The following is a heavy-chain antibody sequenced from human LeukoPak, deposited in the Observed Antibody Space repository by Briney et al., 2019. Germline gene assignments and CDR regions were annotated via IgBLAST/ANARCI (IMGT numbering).Heavy chain of an antibody. Sequence: PSETLSLTCTVSGYSISSGYYWGWIRQPPGKGLEWIGNFYHSGSTYYNPSLKSRVTISVDTSKNQFSLKLTSVTAADTAVYYCARGPYKYDGSGAFDIWGQGTMVTVSS. CDR1: GYSISSGYY. V-gene: IGHV4-38-2*02. D-gene: IGHD3-22*01. CDR2: FYHSGST. J-gene: IGHJ3*02. CDR3: ARGPYKYDGSGAFDI.